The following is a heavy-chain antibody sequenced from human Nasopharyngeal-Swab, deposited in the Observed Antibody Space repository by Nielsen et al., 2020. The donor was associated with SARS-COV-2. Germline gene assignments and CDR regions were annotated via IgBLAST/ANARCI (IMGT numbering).Heavy chain of an antibody. D-gene: IGHD2-21*02. CDR1: GYTFTSYY. V-gene: IGHV1-46*01. CDR3: ARTEGSHCGGDCYSNWFDP. Sequence: ASVKVSCKASGYTFTSYYMHWVRQAPGQGLEWMGIINPSGGSTSYAQKFQGRVTMTRDTSTSTVYMELSSLRSEDTAVYYCARTEGSHCGGDCYSNWFDPWGQGTLVTVSS. CDR2: INPSGGST. J-gene: IGHJ5*02.